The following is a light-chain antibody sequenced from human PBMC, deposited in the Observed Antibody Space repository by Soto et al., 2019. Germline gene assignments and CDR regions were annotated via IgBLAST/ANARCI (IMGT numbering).Light chain of an antibody. CDR2: DAS. V-gene: IGKV3-11*01. Sequence: EIVVTLSPATLSLSPGESDTLSCCSSQSVSNYFVWYQQKPGQAPRLLIYDASKRATGIPARFSGSGSGTDFTRTISRLEPEDFAVYYCRQYGRSLGFAFDGGTRWIS. CDR1: QSVSNY. J-gene: IGKJ4*01. CDR3: RQYGRSLGFA.